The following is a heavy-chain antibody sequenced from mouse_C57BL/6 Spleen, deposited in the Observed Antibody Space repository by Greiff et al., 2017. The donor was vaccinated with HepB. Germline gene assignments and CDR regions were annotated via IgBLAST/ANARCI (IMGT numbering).Heavy chain of an antibody. Sequence: QVQLQLSGAELMKPGASVKLSCKATGYTFTGYWIEWVKQRPGHGLEWIGEILPGSGSTNYNEKFKGKATFNADTSSNAAYMQRSSLTTEDSTIYYWASGGTISNYRAFWFAYWGQGTLVTVAA. CDR3: ASGGTISNYRAFWFAY. J-gene: IGHJ3*01. D-gene: IGHD2-5*01. V-gene: IGHV1-9*01. CDR2: ILPGSGST. CDR1: GYTFTGYW.